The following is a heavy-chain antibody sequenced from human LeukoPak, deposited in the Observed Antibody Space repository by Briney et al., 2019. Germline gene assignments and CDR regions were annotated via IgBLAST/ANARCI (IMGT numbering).Heavy chain of an antibody. CDR3: ARTSVLVVVIHP. CDR2: INHSGST. Sequence: PSETLSLTCAVYGGSFSGYYWSWIRPPPGKGLEWIGEINHSGSTNYNPSIKSRVTISVDTSKSQFSLKLSSVTAADTAVYYCARTSVLVVVIHPWGQGTLVTVSS. V-gene: IGHV4-34*01. J-gene: IGHJ5*02. D-gene: IGHD3-22*01. CDR1: GGSFSGYY.